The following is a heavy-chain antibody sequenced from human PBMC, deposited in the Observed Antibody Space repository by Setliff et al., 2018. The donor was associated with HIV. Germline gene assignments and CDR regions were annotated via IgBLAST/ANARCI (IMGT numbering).Heavy chain of an antibody. CDR1: GYSIRSGYY. V-gene: IGHV4-38-2*01. CDR2: IYHSGNT. D-gene: IGHD2-2*01. CDR3: ARRRSMPNNAFDI. Sequence: KPSETLSLTCAVSGYSIRSGYYWGWIRQPPGKGLEWIGNIYHSGNTFHNPSLKSRVTISVHTSKNQFSLKLSSVTAADTAVYYCARRRSMPNNAFDIWGQGTMVTVSS. J-gene: IGHJ3*02.